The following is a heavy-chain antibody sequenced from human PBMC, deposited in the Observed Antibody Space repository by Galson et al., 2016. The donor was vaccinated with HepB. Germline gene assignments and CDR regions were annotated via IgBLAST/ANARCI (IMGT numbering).Heavy chain of an antibody. CDR3: ARRTERDYYGVDV. Sequence: QSGAEVKKAGESLKISCKDSGYSFSSHWIGWVRQMPGKGLEWMGMIYAGDSDTRYSPSFQGQANISADMSIKTAYLQWSSLKASDTAIYYCARRTERDYYGVDVWGQGTTVTVSS. V-gene: IGHV5-51*03. J-gene: IGHJ6*02. D-gene: IGHD1-1*01. CDR2: IYAGDSDT. CDR1: GYSFSSHW.